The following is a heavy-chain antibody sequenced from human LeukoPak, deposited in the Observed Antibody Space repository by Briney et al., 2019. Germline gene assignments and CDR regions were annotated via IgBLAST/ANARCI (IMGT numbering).Heavy chain of an antibody. J-gene: IGHJ4*02. D-gene: IGHD1-7*01. CDR2: IYPGDSDT. V-gene: IGHV5-51*01. Sequence: GESLKISCKGSGYSFTSYWIGWVRQMPGKGLEWMGIIYPGDSDTKYSPSFQGQVTIPADKSIRTAYLQWTSLKASDTAMYYCARHDGTTNVDYGGQRTLVTVSS. CDR3: ARHDGTTNVDY. CDR1: GYSFTSYW.